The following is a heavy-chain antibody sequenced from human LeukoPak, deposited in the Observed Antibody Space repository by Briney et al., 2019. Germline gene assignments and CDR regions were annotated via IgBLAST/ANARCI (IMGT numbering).Heavy chain of an antibody. CDR2: IYTSGST. D-gene: IGHD6-13*01. CDR1: GGSISSGSYY. J-gene: IGHJ6*03. CDR3: ARVPGVSSSWYPNYYYYYYMDV. V-gene: IGHV4-61*02. Sequence: PSETLSLTCTVSGGSISSGSYYWSWIRQPAGKGLEWIGRIYTSGSTNYNPSLKSRVTISVDTSKNQFSLKLSSVTAADTAVYYCARVPGVSSSWYPNYYYYYYMDVWGKGTTVTVSS.